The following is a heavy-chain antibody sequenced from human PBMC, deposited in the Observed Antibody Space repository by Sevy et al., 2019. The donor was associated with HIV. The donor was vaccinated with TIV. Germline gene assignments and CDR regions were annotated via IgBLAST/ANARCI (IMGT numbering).Heavy chain of an antibody. CDR3: ATGKVNYYDSSFARV. D-gene: IGHD3-22*01. J-gene: IGHJ4*02. Sequence: GGSLRLSCAASGFTFSSYSMNWVRLAPGKGLEWVSSISSSSSYIYYADSVKGRFTISRDNAKNSLYLQMNSLRAEDTAVYYCATGKVNYYDSSFARVWGQGTLVTVSS. V-gene: IGHV3-21*01. CDR2: ISSSSSYI. CDR1: GFTFSSYS.